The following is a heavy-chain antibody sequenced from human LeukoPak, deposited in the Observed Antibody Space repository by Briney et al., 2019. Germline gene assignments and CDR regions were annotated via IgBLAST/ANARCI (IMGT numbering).Heavy chain of an antibody. CDR1: GGSISSSNW. D-gene: IGHD3-10*01. CDR3: ARDRVVRGWYFDL. J-gene: IGHJ2*01. V-gene: IGHV4-4*02. Sequence: SGTLSLTCAVSGGSISSSNWWSWVRQPPGKGLEWIGEIYHSGSTDYNPSLKSRVTMSVDKSKNQFSLKLRSVTAADTAVYYCARDRVVRGWYFDLWGRGTLVTVSS. CDR2: IYHSGST.